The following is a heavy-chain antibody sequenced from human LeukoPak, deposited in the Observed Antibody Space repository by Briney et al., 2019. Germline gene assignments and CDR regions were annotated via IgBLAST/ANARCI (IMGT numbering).Heavy chain of an antibody. J-gene: IGHJ6*03. V-gene: IGHV1-69*05. D-gene: IGHD5-18*01. CDR1: GGTSSSYA. CDR3: ARGGVQLWPPGYYYMDV. CDR2: IIPIFGTA. Sequence: SVKVSCKASGGTSSSYAISWVRQAPGQGLEWMGGIIPIFGTANYAQKFQGRVTITTDESTSTAYMELSSLRSEDTAVYYCARGGVQLWPPGYYYMDVWGKGTTVTVSS.